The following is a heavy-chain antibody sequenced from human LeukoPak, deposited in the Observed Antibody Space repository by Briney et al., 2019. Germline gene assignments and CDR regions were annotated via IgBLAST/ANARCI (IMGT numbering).Heavy chain of an antibody. J-gene: IGHJ3*02. CDR2: ISYDGSNK. CDR1: GFTFSNYA. V-gene: IGHV3-30*03. Sequence: GGSLRLSCTASGFTFSNYAMSWVRQAPGKGLEWVAVISYDGSNKYYADSVKGRFTISRDNSKNTLYLQMNSLRAEDTAVYYCALEYSSSNDAFDIWGQGTMVTVSS. D-gene: IGHD6-6*01. CDR3: ALEYSSSNDAFDI.